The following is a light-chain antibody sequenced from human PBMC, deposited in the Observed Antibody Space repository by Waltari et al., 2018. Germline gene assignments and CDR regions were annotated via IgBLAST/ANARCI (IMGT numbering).Light chain of an antibody. V-gene: IGLV3-21*04. CDR1: NIESKS. CDR2: YDS. Sequence: YVLTQPPSVSVAPGKTASITGGGNNIESKSVHWYPQKPGPAPSLVISYDSDRPSGIPERFSGSNSGNTATLTISRVEAGDEADYYCQVWDANTDPGVFGTGTEVTVL. CDR3: QVWDANTDPGV. J-gene: IGLJ1*01.